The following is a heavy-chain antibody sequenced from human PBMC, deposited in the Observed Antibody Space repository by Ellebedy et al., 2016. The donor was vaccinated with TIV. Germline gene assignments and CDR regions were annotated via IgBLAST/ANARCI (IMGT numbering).Heavy chain of an antibody. V-gene: IGHV3-23*01. J-gene: IGHJ4*02. CDR1: GLTFSSFA. CDR3: VRGRSGTYIHHAFDS. D-gene: IGHD1-14*01. CDR2: FSDST. Sequence: LGGSLRLSCAASGLTFSSFAMSWVRQAPGKGLEWVSHFSDSTYYADSVKGRFTISRDNSKNTLYLQMSSLRADDTAINYCVRGRSGTYIHHAFDSWGQGILVTVSS.